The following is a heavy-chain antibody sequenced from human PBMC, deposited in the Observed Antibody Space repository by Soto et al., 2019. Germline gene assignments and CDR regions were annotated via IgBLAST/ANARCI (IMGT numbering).Heavy chain of an antibody. CDR3: ARVPLDIVVVPAAISGYYYYMDV. J-gene: IGHJ6*03. D-gene: IGHD2-2*03. CDR1: GFTFSDYY. CDR2: ISSSGSTI. V-gene: IGHV3-11*01. Sequence: GGSLRLSCAASGFTFSDYYMSWIRQAPGKGLEWVSYISSSGSTIYYADSVKGRFTISRDNAKNSLYLQMNSLRAEDTAVYYCARVPLDIVVVPAAISGYYYYMDVWGKGTTVTVSS.